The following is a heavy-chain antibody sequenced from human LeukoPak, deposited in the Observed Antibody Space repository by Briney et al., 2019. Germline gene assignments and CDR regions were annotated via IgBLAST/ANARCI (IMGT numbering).Heavy chain of an antibody. V-gene: IGHV3-7*01. CDR3: ARDQGSDSSWYVY. D-gene: IGHD6-13*01. CDR2: IKPDGGEK. CDR1: GFTFTTYW. Sequence: GGSLRLSCTASGFTFTTYWMSWVRQAPGKGLEWVANIKPDGGEKYYVDSVKGRFTISRDNAKNSLYLQLNNLRVEDTAVYYCARDQGSDSSWYVYWGQGTLVTVSS. J-gene: IGHJ4*02.